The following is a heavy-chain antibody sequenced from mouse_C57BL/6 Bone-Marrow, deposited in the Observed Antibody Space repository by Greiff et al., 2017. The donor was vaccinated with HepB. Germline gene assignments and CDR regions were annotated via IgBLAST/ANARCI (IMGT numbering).Heavy chain of an antibody. CDR3: ARGESYSNYFYFDY. V-gene: IGHV1-80*01. Sequence: QVQLKESGAELVKPGASVKISCKASGYAFSSYWMNWVKQRPGKGLEWIGQIYPGDGDTNYNGKFKGKATLTADKSSSTAYMQLSSLTSEDSAVYFCARGESYSNYFYFDYWGQGTTLTVSS. CDR2: IYPGDGDT. J-gene: IGHJ2*01. CDR1: GYAFSSYW. D-gene: IGHD2-5*01.